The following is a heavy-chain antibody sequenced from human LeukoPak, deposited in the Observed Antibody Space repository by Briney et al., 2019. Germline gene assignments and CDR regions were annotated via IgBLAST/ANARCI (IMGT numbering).Heavy chain of an antibody. CDR2: INTNNGNP. D-gene: IGHD4/OR15-4a*01. V-gene: IGHV7-4-1*02. J-gene: IGHJ4*02. CDR3: GRDANLDF. CDR1: GYIFSRYA. Sequence: ASVKVSCKASGYIFSRYAIHWVRQAPGQGLEWMGWINTNNGNPTYAQGFKGRLDFFLDTSANTAYLQISGLKTEDTAMYYCGRDANLDFWGQGTLVTVSS.